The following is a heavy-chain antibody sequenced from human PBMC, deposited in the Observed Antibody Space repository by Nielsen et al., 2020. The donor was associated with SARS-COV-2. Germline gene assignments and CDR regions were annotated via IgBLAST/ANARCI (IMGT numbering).Heavy chain of an antibody. CDR2: IYPGDSDT. CDR1: GYSFTSYW. CDR3: ARLSHDYDILTGYYDY. Sequence: GESLKISCKGSGYSFTSYWIGWVRQMPGKGLEWMGLIYPGDSDTRYSPSFQGQVTISADKSISTAYLQWSSLKASDTAMYYCARLSHDYDILTGYYDYWGQGTLVTVSS. V-gene: IGHV5-51*01. D-gene: IGHD3-9*01. J-gene: IGHJ4*02.